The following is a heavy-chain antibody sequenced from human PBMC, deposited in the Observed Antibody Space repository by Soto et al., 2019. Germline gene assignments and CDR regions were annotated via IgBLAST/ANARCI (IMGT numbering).Heavy chain of an antibody. CDR1: GFTVSSNY. V-gene: IGHV3-66*01. Sequence: GGSLSLSCAASGFTVSSNYMSWVRQAPGKGLEWVSVIYSGGSTYYADSVKGRFTISRDNSKNTLYLQMNSLRAEDTAVYYCARAAVITNAFDIWGQGTMVTVSS. D-gene: IGHD3-22*01. J-gene: IGHJ3*02. CDR2: IYSGGST. CDR3: ARAAVITNAFDI.